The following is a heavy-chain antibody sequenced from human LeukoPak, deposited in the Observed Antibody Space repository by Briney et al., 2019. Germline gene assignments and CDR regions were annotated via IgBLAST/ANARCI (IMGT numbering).Heavy chain of an antibody. J-gene: IGHJ4*02. CDR3: ALTVTPQGFDY. V-gene: IGHV3-23*01. D-gene: IGHD4-11*01. Sequence: GGSLRLSCAASGFTFRSHDMSWVRQAPGKGLEWVSGISASGGSTFYADSVKGRFTISRDNSKNTLYLQMNSLRAEDTAVYYCALTVTPQGFDYWGQGTLVTVSS. CDR2: ISASGGST. CDR1: GFTFRSHD.